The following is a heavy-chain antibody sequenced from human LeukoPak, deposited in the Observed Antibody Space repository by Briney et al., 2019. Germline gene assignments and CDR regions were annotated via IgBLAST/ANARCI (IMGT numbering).Heavy chain of an antibody. J-gene: IGHJ3*02. CDR3: ARVQTYYYDSSGYQAFDI. CDR1: GFTFSSYW. Sequence: GGSLRLSCAASGFTFSSYWMSWVRQAPGKGLEWVANIKQDGSEKYYVDSVKGRFTISRDNAKNSLYLQMNSLRAEDTAVYYCARVQTYYYDSSGYQAFDIRGQGTMVTVSS. CDR2: IKQDGSEK. D-gene: IGHD3-22*01. V-gene: IGHV3-7*01.